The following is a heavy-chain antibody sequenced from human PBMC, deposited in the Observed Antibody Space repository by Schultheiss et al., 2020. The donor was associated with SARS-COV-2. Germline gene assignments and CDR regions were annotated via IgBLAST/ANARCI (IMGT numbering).Heavy chain of an antibody. Sequence: GGSLRLSCAASGFTFRTSTMNWVRQAPGKGLEWVAVIWYDGSNKYYADSVKGRFTISRDNSKNTLYLQMNSLRAEDTAVYYCARDLRDTAMVFYYYYGMDVWGQGTTVTVSS. D-gene: IGHD5-18*01. CDR1: GFTFRTST. CDR2: IWYDGSNK. J-gene: IGHJ6*02. CDR3: ARDLRDTAMVFYYYYGMDV. V-gene: IGHV3-33*08.